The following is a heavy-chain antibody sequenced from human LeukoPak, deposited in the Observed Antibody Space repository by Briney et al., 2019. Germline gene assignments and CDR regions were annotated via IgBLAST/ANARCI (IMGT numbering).Heavy chain of an antibody. V-gene: IGHV3-7*01. J-gene: IGHJ4*02. D-gene: IGHD6-13*01. Sequence: PGGSLRLSCAASGFTFSSYWMSWVRQAPGKGLEWVANIKQDGSEKYYVDSVKGRFTISRDNAKNSLYLQMNSLRAEDTAVYYCAKDGAMAAAGYYFDYWGQGTPVTVSS. CDR2: IKQDGSEK. CDR1: GFTFSSYW. CDR3: AKDGAMAAAGYYFDY.